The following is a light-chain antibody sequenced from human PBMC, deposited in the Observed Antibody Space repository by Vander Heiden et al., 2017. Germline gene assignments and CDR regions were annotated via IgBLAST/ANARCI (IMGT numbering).Light chain of an antibody. J-gene: IGKJ5*01. CDR3: QQYGSSPL. CDR2: GAS. CDR1: QSVSSSS. V-gene: IGKV3-20*01. Sequence: EIVLTQSPGTLSLSPGERATLSCRASQSVSSSSLAWYQQKPGQAPRLLIYGASSRATGIPDRFSGSGSGTDFTLTISRLEPEDFAVYYCQQYGSSPLFGQGTRLEIK.